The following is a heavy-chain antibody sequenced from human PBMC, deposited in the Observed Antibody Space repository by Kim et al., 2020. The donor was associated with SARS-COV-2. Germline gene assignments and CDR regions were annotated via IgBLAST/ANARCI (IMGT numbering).Heavy chain of an antibody. CDR2: INSDGSST. V-gene: IGHV3-74*01. CDR1: GFTFSSYW. Sequence: GGSPRLSCAASGFTFSSYWMHWVRQAPGKGLVWVSRINSDGSSTSYADSVKGRFTISRDNAKNTLYLQMNSLRAEDTAVYYCARVDTAMVTRYYYYYGMDVWGQGTTVTVSS. CDR3: ARVDTAMVTRYYYYYGMDV. D-gene: IGHD5-18*01. J-gene: IGHJ6*02.